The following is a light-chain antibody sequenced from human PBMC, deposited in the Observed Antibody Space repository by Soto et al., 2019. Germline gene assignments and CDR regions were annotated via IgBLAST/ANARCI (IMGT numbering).Light chain of an antibody. CDR1: TGAVTSGYY. CDR2: STS. CDR3: LLYYGGAQVL. V-gene: IGLV7-43*01. J-gene: IGLJ2*01. Sequence: QAVVTQEPSLTVSPGGTVTLTCASSTGAVTSGYYPNWLQQKPGQAPRALIYSTSNQPSWTPARFSGSLLGGKAALTLSGVQPEDEAEYYCLLYYGGAQVLFGGGTKLTVL.